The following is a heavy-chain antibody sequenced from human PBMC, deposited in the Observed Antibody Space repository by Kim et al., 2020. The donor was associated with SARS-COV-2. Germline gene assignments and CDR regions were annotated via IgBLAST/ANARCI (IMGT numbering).Heavy chain of an antibody. CDR2: INPNSGGT. V-gene: IGHV1-2*02. CDR1: GYTFTGYY. J-gene: IGHJ2*01. D-gene: IGHD3-10*01. CDR3: ARGGPITMVRGPRYFDL. Sequence: ASVKVSCKASGYTFTGYYMHWVRQAPGQGLEWMGWINPNSGGTNYAQKFQGRVTMTRDTSISTAYMELSRLRSDDTAVYYCARGGPITMVRGPRYFDLWGRGTLVTVSS.